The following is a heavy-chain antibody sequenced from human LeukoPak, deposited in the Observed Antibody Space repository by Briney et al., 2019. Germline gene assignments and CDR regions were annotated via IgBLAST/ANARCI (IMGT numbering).Heavy chain of an antibody. CDR2: ISSSSSTI. V-gene: IGHV3-48*01. J-gene: IGHJ3*02. CDR1: GFTFSSYS. CDR3: AREPVTYYDFWSGHRDAFDI. Sequence: PGGSLRLSCAASGFTFSSYSMNWVRQAPGRGLEWVSYISSSSSTIYYADSVKGRFTISRDNAKNSLYLQMNSLRAEDTAVYYCAREPVTYYDFWSGHRDAFDIWGQGTMVTVSS. D-gene: IGHD3-3*01.